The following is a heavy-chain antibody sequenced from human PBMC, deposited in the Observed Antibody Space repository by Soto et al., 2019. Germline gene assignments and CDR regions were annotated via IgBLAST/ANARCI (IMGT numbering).Heavy chain of an antibody. CDR3: ARGENDYGDYVNYYYGMDV. V-gene: IGHV1-18*01. CDR1: GYTFTSYG. Sequence: QVQLVQSGAEVKKPGASVKVSCKASGYTFTSYGISWVRQAPGQGLEWVGWISAYNGNTNYAKKLQGRVTMTTDTSTSTAYMELRSLRSDDTAVYYCARGENDYGDYVNYYYGMDVWGQGTTVTVSS. J-gene: IGHJ6*02. D-gene: IGHD4-17*01. CDR2: ISAYNGNT.